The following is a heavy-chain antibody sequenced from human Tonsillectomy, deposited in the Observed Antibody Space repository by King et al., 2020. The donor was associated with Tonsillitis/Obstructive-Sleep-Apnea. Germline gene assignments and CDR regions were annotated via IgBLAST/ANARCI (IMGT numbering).Heavy chain of an antibody. J-gene: IGHJ6*02. D-gene: IGHD3-16*01. CDR3: ARDWGLYGMDV. CDR1: GFTFSSFS. V-gene: IGHV3-21*01. Sequence: VQLVESGGGLVKPGGSLRLSCAASGFTFSSFSMNWIRQAPGKGLEWVSSISGSGNYIYYADSVKGRFTISRDNTKNSLYLQMNSLRAEDTAVYYCARDWGLYGMDVWGQGTTVTASS. CDR2: ISGSGNYI.